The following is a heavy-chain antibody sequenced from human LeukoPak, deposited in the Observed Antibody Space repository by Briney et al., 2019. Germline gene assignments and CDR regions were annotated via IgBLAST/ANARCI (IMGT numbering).Heavy chain of an antibody. Sequence: RPSETLSLTCTVSGYSISSGYYWGWIRQPPGKGLEWIGSIYHSGSTYYNPSLKSRVTISVDTSKNQFSLKLSSVAAADTAVYYCARARPNLLYGSSRPRGSDFDYWGQGTLVTVSS. CDR1: GYSISSGYY. V-gene: IGHV4-38-2*02. CDR2: IYHSGST. CDR3: ARARPNLLYGSSRPRGSDFDY. D-gene: IGHD6-6*01. J-gene: IGHJ4*02.